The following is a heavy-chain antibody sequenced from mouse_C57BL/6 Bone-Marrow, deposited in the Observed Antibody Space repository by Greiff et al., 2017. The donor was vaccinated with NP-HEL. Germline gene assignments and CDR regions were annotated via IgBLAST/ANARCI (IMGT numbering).Heavy chain of an antibody. CDR2: INPGSGGT. CDR3: ARLGILLLYFDY. Sequence: QVQLQQSGAELVRPGPSVKVSCKASGYAFTNYLIEWVKQRPGQGLEWIGVINPGSGGTNYNEKFKGKATLTADKSSSTAYMQLSSLTSEDSAVYFCARLGILLLYFDYWGQGTTLTVSS. J-gene: IGHJ2*01. D-gene: IGHD1-1*01. CDR1: GYAFTNYL. V-gene: IGHV1-54*01.